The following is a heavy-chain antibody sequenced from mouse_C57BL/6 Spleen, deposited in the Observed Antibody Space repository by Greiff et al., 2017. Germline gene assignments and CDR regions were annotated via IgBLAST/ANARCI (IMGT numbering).Heavy chain of an antibody. CDR2: IYPSDSET. V-gene: IGHV1-61*01. CDR1: GYTFTSYW. D-gene: IGHD2-5*01. Sequence: QVQLKQPGAELVRPGSSVKLSCKASGYTFTSYWMDWVKQRPGQGLEWIGNIYPSDSETHYNQKFKDKATLTVDKSSSTAYMQLSSLTSEDSAVYYCARAYYSNYEYFDVWGTGTTVTVSS. CDR3: ARAYYSNYEYFDV. J-gene: IGHJ1*03.